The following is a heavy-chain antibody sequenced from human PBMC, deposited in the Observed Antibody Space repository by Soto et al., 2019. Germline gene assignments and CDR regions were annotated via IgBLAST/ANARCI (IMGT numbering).Heavy chain of an antibody. V-gene: IGHV4-61*01. D-gene: IGHD3-10*01. J-gene: IGHJ4*02. CDR1: GGSVSSGSYY. CDR3: ARSPDYYGSGSYYIDY. Sequence: SETLSLTCTVSGGSVSSGSYYWSWIRQPPGKGLEWIGYIYYSGSTNYNPSLKSRVTISVDTSKNQFSLKLSSVTAADTAVYYCARSPDYYGSGSYYIDYWGQGTLVTVSS. CDR2: IYYSGST.